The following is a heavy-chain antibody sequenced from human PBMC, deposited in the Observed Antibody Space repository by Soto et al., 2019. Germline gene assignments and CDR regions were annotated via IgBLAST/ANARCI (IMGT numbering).Heavy chain of an antibody. Sequence: ASVKVACKASGYTFTSYYMHWVLQAPGQGLEWMGIINPSGGSTSYAQKFQGRVTMTRDTSTSTVYMELSSLRSEDTAVYYCARDFKTYYYDSSGYYPFDYWGQGPLVTVSS. D-gene: IGHD3-22*01. J-gene: IGHJ4*02. CDR3: ARDFKTYYYDSSGYYPFDY. CDR2: INPSGGST. V-gene: IGHV1-46*01. CDR1: GYTFTSYY.